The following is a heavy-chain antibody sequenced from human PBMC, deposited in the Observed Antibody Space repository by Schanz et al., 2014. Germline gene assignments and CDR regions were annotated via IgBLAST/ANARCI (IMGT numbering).Heavy chain of an antibody. CDR1: GGSLSGYF. Sequence: QVQLQQWGAGLLKPSETLSLTCAVYGGSLSGYFWSWIRQPPGKGLEWIGDIGHSGNTKDNPSLKSRVTMSVEKSKNQFSLNLSSVTAADTAVYYCARGRQQLGSFDYWGPGTLVSVSS. CDR3: ARGRQQLGSFDY. CDR2: IGHSGNT. V-gene: IGHV4-34*01. D-gene: IGHD6-13*01. J-gene: IGHJ4*02.